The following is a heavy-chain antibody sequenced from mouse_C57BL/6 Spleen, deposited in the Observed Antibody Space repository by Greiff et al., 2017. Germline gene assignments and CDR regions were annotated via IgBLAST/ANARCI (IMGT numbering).Heavy chain of an antibody. J-gene: IGHJ2*01. CDR3: ARGDGNHFDY. D-gene: IGHD2-1*01. V-gene: IGHV1-81*01. CDR1: GYTFTSSG. CDR2: IYPRSGNT. Sequence: QVQLKESGAELARPGASVKLSCKASGYTFTSSGISWVKQRTGQGLEWIGEIYPRSGNTYYNEKFKGKATLTADKSSSTAYMELRSLTSEDSAVYFCARGDGNHFDYWGQGTTLTVSS.